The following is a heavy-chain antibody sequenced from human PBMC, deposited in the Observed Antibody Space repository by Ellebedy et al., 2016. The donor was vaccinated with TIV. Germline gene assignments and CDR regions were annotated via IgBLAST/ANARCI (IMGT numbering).Heavy chain of an antibody. Sequence: GESLKISCAASGFTVSGDYMSWVRQAPAKGPKRVSVIYSADTTYYADSVKGRFTISRDDSKNTLSLQMNSLRAEDTAVYYCARDGGPYDYASSGHIWGQGTLVTVTS. J-gene: IGHJ4*02. CDR2: IYSADTT. D-gene: IGHD3-22*01. CDR1: GFTVSGDY. CDR3: ARDGGPYDYASSGHI. V-gene: IGHV3-66*01.